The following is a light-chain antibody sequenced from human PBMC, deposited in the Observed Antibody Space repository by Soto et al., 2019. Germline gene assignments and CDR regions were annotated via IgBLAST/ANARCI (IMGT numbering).Light chain of an antibody. CDR1: QSISSW. CDR3: QHYNIYSET. V-gene: IGKV1-5*03. Sequence: DIQMTQSPSTLSASVGDRVTITCRASQSISSWLAWYQQKPGKAPKILIYKASILESRVPSRFSGSGSGTEFTLTISSLQPDDFATYYCQHYNIYSETFGQGTKVEVK. CDR2: KAS. J-gene: IGKJ1*01.